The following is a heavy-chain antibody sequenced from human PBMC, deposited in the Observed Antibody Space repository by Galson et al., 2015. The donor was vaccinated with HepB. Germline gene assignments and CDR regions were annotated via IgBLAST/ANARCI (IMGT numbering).Heavy chain of an antibody. CDR1: GFTFDDYA. J-gene: IGHJ4*02. V-gene: IGHV3-9*01. CDR3: AKDPVEWYYDSSGQEVYLDF. Sequence: SLRLSCAASGFTFDDYAMHWVRQAPGKGLEWVSGISWNGGTIGYAYSVKGRFTISRDNAKNSLYLQMNSLRAEDTALYYCAKDPVEWYYDSSGQEVYLDFWGQGTLVTVSS. CDR2: ISWNGGTI. D-gene: IGHD3-22*01.